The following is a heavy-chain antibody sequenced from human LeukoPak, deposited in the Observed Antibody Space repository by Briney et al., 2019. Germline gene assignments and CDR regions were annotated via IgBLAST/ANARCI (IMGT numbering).Heavy chain of an antibody. D-gene: IGHD6-13*01. Sequence: PGGSLRLSCAASGFTFSSYGMHWVRQAPGKGLEWVSYISGDSDFIYYADSVKGRFTISRDNAKNSLHLQLNSLRDDDTAIYYCVRQTGSSSWFDYWGQGTLVTVSS. V-gene: IGHV3-21*01. CDR3: VRQTGSSSWFDY. CDR2: ISGDSDFI. CDR1: GFTFSSYG. J-gene: IGHJ4*02.